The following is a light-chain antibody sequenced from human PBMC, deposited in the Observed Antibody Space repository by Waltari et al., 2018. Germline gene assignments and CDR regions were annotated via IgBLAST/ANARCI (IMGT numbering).Light chain of an antibody. J-gene: IGKJ1*01. CDR2: WAT. Sequence: DIVMTQSPDSLAVSLGERATINCKSSQSVLHSSNNKNYLAWYQQKPGQPPKLLIYWATTRESGVPDRFGGGGSGTDFTLTISSLQAEDVAVYYCQQYYSTCQFGQGTKVEIK. V-gene: IGKV4-1*01. CDR3: QQYYSTCQ. CDR1: QSVLHSSNNKNY.